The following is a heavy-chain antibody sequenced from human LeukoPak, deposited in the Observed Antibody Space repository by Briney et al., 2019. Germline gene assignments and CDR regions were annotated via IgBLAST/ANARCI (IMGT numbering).Heavy chain of an antibody. D-gene: IGHD3-10*01. CDR2: IYYSGTT. CDR1: GGSISSSSYY. V-gene: IGHV4-39*01. CDR3: ARHPNYGSGVTIDY. Sequence: PSETLSLTCTVSGGSISSSSYYWGWIRQPPGKGLEWMGSIYYSGTTYYNPSLKSRVTISVDTSKNQFFLRLSSVTAADTAIYYCARHPNYGSGVTIDYWGQGTLVTVSS. J-gene: IGHJ4*02.